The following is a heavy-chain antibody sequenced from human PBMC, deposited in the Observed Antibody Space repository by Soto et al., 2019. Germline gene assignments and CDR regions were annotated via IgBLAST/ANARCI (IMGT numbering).Heavy chain of an antibody. D-gene: IGHD5-18*01. CDR3: ARMGVYSYGIFSY. Sequence: SETLSLTCAVYGGSFSGYYWSWIRQPPGKGLEWIGEINHSGSTNYNPSLKSRVTISVDTSKNQFSLKLSSVTAADTAVYYCARMGVYSYGIFSYWGQGTTVTVSS. V-gene: IGHV4-34*01. CDR2: INHSGST. J-gene: IGHJ4*02. CDR1: GGSFSGYY.